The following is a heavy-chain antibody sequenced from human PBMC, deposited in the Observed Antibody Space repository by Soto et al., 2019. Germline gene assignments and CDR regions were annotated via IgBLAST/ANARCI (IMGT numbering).Heavy chain of an antibody. D-gene: IGHD2-2*01. J-gene: IGHJ6*02. Sequence: SVKVSCKASGGTFSSYAISWVRQAPGQGLEWMGGIIPIFGTANYAQKFQGRVTITADESTSTAYMELSSPRSEDTAVYYCARDRGVVVPAAIGATYFYYGMDVWGQGTTVTVAS. V-gene: IGHV1-69*13. CDR2: IIPIFGTA. CDR1: GGTFSSYA. CDR3: ARDRGVVVPAAIGATYFYYGMDV.